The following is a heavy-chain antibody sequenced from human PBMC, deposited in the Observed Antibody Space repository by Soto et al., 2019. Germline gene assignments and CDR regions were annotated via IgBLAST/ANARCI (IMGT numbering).Heavy chain of an antibody. CDR3: VRDGTKTLRDWFDP. J-gene: IGHJ5*02. CDR2: IYATGTT. Sequence: PSESLSLQCTFTGAYIRGFYWSWIRQSAGKGLEWIGRIYATGTTDYNPSLKSRVMMSVDTSKKQFSLKLRSVTAADTAVYYCVRDGTKTLRDWFDPWGQGISVTVSS. D-gene: IGHD1-1*01. CDR1: GAYIRGFY. V-gene: IGHV4-4*07.